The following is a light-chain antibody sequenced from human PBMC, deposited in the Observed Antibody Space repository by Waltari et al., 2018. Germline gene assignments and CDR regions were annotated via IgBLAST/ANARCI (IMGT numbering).Light chain of an antibody. V-gene: IGKV3-15*01. CDR3: QHYHNWPST. CDR2: AAS. Sequence: IVMTPSPAPLPVSPGGRVTLSCRASQNIGSHLAWYQQKPGQAPRLLIFAASTRATGIPARFGGSGSGTEFTLTISSLQSEDSAIYYCQHYHNWPSTFGQGTRLEIK. J-gene: IGKJ5*01. CDR1: QNIGSH.